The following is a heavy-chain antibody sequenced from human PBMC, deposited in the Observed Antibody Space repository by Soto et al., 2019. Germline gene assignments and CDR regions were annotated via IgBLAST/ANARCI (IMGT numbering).Heavy chain of an antibody. CDR3: AKSEGGYYDSSGYYYGYYYYGMDV. V-gene: IGHV3-23*01. D-gene: IGHD3-22*01. Sequence: GGSLRLSCAASGFTFSSYAMSWVRQAPGKGLEGVSAISGSGGSTYYADSVKGRFTISRDNSKNTLYPQMNSLRAEDTAVYYCAKSEGGYYDSSGYYYGYYYYGMDVWGQGTTVTVSS. J-gene: IGHJ6*02. CDR1: GFTFSSYA. CDR2: ISGSGGST.